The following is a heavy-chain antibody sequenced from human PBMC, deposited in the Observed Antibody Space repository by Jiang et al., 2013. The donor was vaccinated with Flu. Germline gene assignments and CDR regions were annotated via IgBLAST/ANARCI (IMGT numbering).Heavy chain of an antibody. CDR2: IIPIFGTA. J-gene: IGHJ6*02. Sequence: VQLVESGAEVKKPGSSVKVSCKASGGTFSSYAISWVRQAPGQGLEWMGGIIPIFGTANYAQKFQGRVTITADKSTSTAYMELSSLRSEDTAVYYCASAYCGGDCSAYYYYGMDVWGQGTTVTVSS. V-gene: IGHV1-69*06. CDR3: ASAYCGGDCSAYYYYGMDV. CDR1: GGTFSSYA. D-gene: IGHD2-21*02.